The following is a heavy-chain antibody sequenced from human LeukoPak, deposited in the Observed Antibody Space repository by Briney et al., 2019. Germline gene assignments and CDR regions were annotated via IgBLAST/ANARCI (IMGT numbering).Heavy chain of an antibody. D-gene: IGHD4-23*01. J-gene: IGHJ4*02. CDR1: GGSFSGYY. Sequence: PSETLSLTCAVYGGSFSGYYWSWIRQPPGKGLEWIGEINHSGSTNYNPSLKSRVTISVDTSKNQFSLKLSSVTAADTAVYYCARVHVYGGNDHGDSWGQGTLVAVSS. CDR3: ARVHVYGGNDHGDS. CDR2: INHSGST. V-gene: IGHV4-34*01.